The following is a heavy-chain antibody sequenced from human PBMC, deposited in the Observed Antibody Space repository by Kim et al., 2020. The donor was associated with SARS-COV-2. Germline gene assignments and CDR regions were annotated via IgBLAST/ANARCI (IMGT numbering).Heavy chain of an antibody. CDR2: ISASGGDT. Sequence: GGSLRLSCAASGFTFSSYALSWVRQAPGKGLEWVSRISASGGDTYYADSVQGRFTISRDNSKNALNLEMNSLRAEDTALYYCAKVTTLTAPFYDYWAREPWSPSPQ. D-gene: IGHD4-4*01. J-gene: IGHJ4*02. V-gene: IGHV3-23*01. CDR3: AKVTTLTAPFYDY. CDR1: GFTFSSYA.